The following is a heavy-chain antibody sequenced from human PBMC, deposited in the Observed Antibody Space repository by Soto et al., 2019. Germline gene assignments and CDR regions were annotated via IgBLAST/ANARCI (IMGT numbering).Heavy chain of an antibody. Sequence: SQTLSLTCAISGDSVSSNSAAWNWIRQSPSRGLGWLGRTYYRSKWYNDYAVSVKSRITINPDTSKNQFSLQLNSVTPEDTAVYYCARVTYYYDSSGYYSDAFDIWGQGTMVTVSS. CDR3: ARVTYYYDSSGYYSDAFDI. J-gene: IGHJ3*02. V-gene: IGHV6-1*01. D-gene: IGHD3-22*01. CDR1: GDSVSSNSAA. CDR2: TYYRSKWYN.